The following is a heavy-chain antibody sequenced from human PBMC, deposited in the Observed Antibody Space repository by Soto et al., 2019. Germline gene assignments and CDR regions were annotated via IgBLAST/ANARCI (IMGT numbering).Heavy chain of an antibody. CDR2: ISAYNGNT. V-gene: IGHV1-18*01. Sequence: QVQLVQSGAEVKKPGASVKVSCKASGYTFTSNGISWVRQAPGQGLEWMGWISAYNGNTNYAQKLQGRVTMTTDTSTSTAYMELRSLRSDDTAVYYCARLYCSGGSCYSRRLYYFDYWGQGTLVTVSS. CDR1: GYTFTSNG. D-gene: IGHD2-15*01. J-gene: IGHJ4*02. CDR3: ARLYCSGGSCYSRRLYYFDY.